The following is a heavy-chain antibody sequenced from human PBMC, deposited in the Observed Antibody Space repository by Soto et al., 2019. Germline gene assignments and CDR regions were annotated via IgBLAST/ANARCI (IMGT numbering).Heavy chain of an antibody. D-gene: IGHD6-19*01. Sequence: ASVKVSCKASGGTFSSYAISWVRQAPGQGLEWMGGIIPIFGTANYAQKFQGRVTITADESTSTAYMELSSLRSEDTAVYYCARVSAGIAVAGTEHTLDVWGQGTTVTVSS. J-gene: IGHJ6*02. V-gene: IGHV1-69*13. CDR2: IIPIFGTA. CDR3: ARVSAGIAVAGTEHTLDV. CDR1: GGTFSSYA.